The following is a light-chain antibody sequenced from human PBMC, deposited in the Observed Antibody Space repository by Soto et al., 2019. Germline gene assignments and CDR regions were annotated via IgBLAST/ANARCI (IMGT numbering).Light chain of an antibody. J-gene: IGLJ2*01. CDR1: SSDVGGYNY. Sequence: QSVLTQPPSASGSPGQSVTISCTGTSSDVGGYNYVAWYQQHPGKAPKLMIYEVSKRPSGVPDRFSGSKSGNTASLTVSGLQAEDEADYYCSSYAGSSGKVFGGGTKLTVL. V-gene: IGLV2-8*01. CDR2: EVS. CDR3: SSYAGSSGKV.